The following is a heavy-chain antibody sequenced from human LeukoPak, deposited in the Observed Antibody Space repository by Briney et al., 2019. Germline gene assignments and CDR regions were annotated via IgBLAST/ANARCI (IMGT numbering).Heavy chain of an antibody. J-gene: IGHJ6*03. CDR2: IFSGGST. D-gene: IGHD2-2*01. V-gene: IGHV3-53*01. CDR1: GFTVSSNY. CDR3: ASSVVPAAVLTYYYYYMDV. Sequence: GGSLRLSCAASGFTVSSNYMSWVRQAPGKGLEWVSVIFSGGSTYYADSVKGRFTISRDNSKNTLYLQMTSLRAEDTAVYYCASSVVPAAVLTYYYYYMDVWGKGTTVTVSS.